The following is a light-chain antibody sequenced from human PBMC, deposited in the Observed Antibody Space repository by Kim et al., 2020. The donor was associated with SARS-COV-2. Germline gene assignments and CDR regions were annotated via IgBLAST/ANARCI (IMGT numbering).Light chain of an antibody. CDR1: RLGDKY. Sequence: SYELTQPPSVSVSPGQTASISCSGQRLGDKYACWYQQKPGQSPVVVIYQDSMRPSGIPERFSGSNSGNTATLTISGTQAMDEADYYCQAWDSSSWVFGGGTQLTVL. V-gene: IGLV3-1*01. J-gene: IGLJ3*02. CDR2: QDS. CDR3: QAWDSSSWV.